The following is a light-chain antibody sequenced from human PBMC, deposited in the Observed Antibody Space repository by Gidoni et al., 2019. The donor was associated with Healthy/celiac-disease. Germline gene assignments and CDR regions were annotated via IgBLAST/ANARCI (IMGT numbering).Light chain of an antibody. J-gene: IGKJ1*01. V-gene: IGKV1-39*01. CDR3: QQSYSTPRT. CDR2: AAS. CDR1: QSISSY. Sequence: DSEMTQSPSPLSASVGDRDTITCRASQSISSYVNWYQQKQGKAPKLLIYAASSLQSGVPTRFSGSGSGTDFTLTISSLQPEDFATYYCQQSYSTPRTFGQGTKVEIK.